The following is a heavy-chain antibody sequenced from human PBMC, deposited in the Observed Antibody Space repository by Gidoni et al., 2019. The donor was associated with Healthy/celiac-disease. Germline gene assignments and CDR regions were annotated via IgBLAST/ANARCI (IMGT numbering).Heavy chain of an antibody. CDR1: GFTFDAYA. CDR2: ISWNSGSM. Sequence: EVPLVGSGGGFVQPGRALRLPCAASGFTFDAYAMHWVRQAPGKGLGWVSGISWNSGSMGDADSDKGRFTISRDNAKNSLYLQMNSLRAEDTSWYYCAKDSGWGATVTTEPAEDGAFDIWGQGTMVTVSS. CDR3: AKDSGWGATVTTEPAEDGAFDI. V-gene: IGHV3-9*01. J-gene: IGHJ3*02. D-gene: IGHD4-17*01.